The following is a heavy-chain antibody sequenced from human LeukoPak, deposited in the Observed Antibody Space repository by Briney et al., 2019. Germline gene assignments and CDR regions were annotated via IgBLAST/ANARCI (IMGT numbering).Heavy chain of an antibody. J-gene: IGHJ4*02. CDR1: GYTLTELS. V-gene: IGHV1-24*01. Sequence: GASVKVSCKVSGYTLTELSMHWVRQAPGKGLEWMGGFDPEGGETIYAQKFQGRVTMTEDTSTDTAYMELSSLRSEDTAVYYCAAGRWSQPLVDYWGQGTLVTVSS. CDR2: FDPEGGET. CDR3: AAGRWSQPLVDY.